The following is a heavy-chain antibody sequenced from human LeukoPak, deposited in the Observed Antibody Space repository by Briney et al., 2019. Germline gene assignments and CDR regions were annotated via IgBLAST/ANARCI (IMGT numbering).Heavy chain of an antibody. CDR1: GFTLSDYY. D-gene: IGHD2-21*01. Sequence: PGGSLRLSCAASGFTLSDYYMSWIRQAPGKGLEWVSYISSSGSTIYYADSVKGRFTISRDNAKNSLYLQMNSLRAEDTAVYYCARDRETYCGGDCYSGAFDIWGQGTMVTVSS. CDR3: ARDRETYCGGDCYSGAFDI. V-gene: IGHV3-11*01. J-gene: IGHJ3*02. CDR2: ISSSGSTI.